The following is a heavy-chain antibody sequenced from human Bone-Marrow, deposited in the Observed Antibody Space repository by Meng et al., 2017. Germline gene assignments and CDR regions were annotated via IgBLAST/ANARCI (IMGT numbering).Heavy chain of an antibody. V-gene: IGHV4-59*01. J-gene: IGHJ6*02. CDR2: IFHSGSTNYNPAL. Sequence: SETLSLTCTVSGSSIISYYWSWMRQPPGKGLEWIGYIFHSGSTNYNPALNYNPSLKSRVTISLDTSKNLISLKLASVTAADTAVYYCARDIGGAGTTTFYYYGMDVWGQGTTVTVSS. CDR1: GSSIISYY. D-gene: IGHD1-1*01. CDR3: ARDIGGAGTTTFYYYGMDV.